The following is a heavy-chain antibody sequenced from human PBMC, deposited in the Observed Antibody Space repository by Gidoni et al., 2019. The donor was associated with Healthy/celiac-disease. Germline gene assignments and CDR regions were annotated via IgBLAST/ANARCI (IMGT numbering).Heavy chain of an antibody. V-gene: IGHV1-69*04. CDR2: IIPILGIA. J-gene: IGHJ1*01. CDR1: GGTFSSYA. D-gene: IGHD2-2*02. CDR3: ARDGGVPAAITYFQH. Sequence: QVQLVQSGAEVKKPGSSVKVSCKSSGGTFSSYAISWVRQAPGQGLEWMGRIIPILGIANYAQKCQGRVTITADKSTSTAYMELSSLRSEDTAVYYCARDGGVPAAITYFQHWGQGTLVTVSS.